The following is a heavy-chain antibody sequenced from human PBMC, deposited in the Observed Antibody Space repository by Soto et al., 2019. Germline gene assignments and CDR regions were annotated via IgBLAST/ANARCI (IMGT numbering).Heavy chain of an antibody. CDR1: GFTFSSYS. V-gene: IGHV3-21*01. J-gene: IGHJ6*02. CDR3: KVFGELLLNYGMDV. CDR2: ISSSSSYI. Sequence: GGSLRLSCAASGFTFSSYSMNWVRQAPGKGLEWVSSISSSSSYIYYADSVKGRFTISRDNAKNSLYLQMNSLRAEDTAVYYCKVFGELLLNYGMDVWGQGTTVTVSS. D-gene: IGHD3-10*02.